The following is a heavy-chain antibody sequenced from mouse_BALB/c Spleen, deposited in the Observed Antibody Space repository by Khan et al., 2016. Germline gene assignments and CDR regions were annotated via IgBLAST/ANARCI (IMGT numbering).Heavy chain of an antibody. J-gene: IGHJ4*01. CDR1: GFALSSYG. D-gene: IGHD2-4*01. V-gene: IGHV2-2*02. CDR3: ARNNDYYYGMDY. CDR2: IWSGGSK. Sequence: QVQLKQSGPGLVQPSQSLSITCTVSGFALSSYGVHWVRQSPGKSLEWLGVIWSGGSKDYNAVFISRLSISKDYSKSQVFFKMNSLQANDTAIYYCARNNDYYYGMDYWGQGTSVTVSS.